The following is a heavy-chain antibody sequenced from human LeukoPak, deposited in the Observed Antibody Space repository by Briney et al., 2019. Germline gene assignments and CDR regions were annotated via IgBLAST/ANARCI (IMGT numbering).Heavy chain of an antibody. J-gene: IGHJ4*02. D-gene: IGHD4-17*01. Sequence: PGGSLRLSCAASGFTFSSYGMHWVRQAPGKGLKWVAVIWYDGSNKYYADSVKGRFTISRDNSKNTLYLQTNSLRAEDTAVYYCAKDDLRYYFDYWGQGTLVTVSP. CDR1: GFTFSSYG. CDR2: IWYDGSNK. V-gene: IGHV3-33*06. CDR3: AKDDLRYYFDY.